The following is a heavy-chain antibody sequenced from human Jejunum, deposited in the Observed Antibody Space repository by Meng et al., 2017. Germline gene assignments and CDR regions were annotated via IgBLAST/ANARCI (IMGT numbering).Heavy chain of an antibody. CDR3: AKGGYSFGYNDY. CDR2: ISDSGGRT. J-gene: IGHJ4*02. D-gene: IGHD5-18*01. CDR1: GFTFTNYA. Sequence: GGSLRLSCAASGFTFTNYAMSWVRQAPGKGLEWVSVISDSGGRTYYTDSVKGRFTISRDNSENTLFLQMSSLRAEDTAIYYCAKGGYSFGYNDYWGQGTLVTVSS. V-gene: IGHV3-23*01.